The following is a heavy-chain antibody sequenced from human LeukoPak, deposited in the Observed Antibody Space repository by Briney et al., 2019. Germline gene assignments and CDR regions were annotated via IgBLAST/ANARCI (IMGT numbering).Heavy chain of an antibody. Sequence: PSETLSLTCTVSGGSISSYYWSWIRQPAGKGLEWIGRIYTSGSTNYNPSLKSRVTMSVDTSKNQFSLKLSSVTAADTAVYYCARTPSDFWSGYHPHFDYWGQGTLVTVSS. V-gene: IGHV4-4*07. CDR1: GGSISSYY. CDR3: ARTPSDFWSGYHPHFDY. CDR2: IYTSGST. D-gene: IGHD3-3*01. J-gene: IGHJ4*02.